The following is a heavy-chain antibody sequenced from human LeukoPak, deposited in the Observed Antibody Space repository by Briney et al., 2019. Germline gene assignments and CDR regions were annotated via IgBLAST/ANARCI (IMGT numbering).Heavy chain of an antibody. CDR2: SSSAGSSI. Sequence: GGSLSLFCAACGFTLSYYTTSWVRQAPGKGLEWVSSSSSAGSSIYYADSVKSRLTISRDNSKTSLYLQMSSLRVEDTAVYYCARDDVAWNDVHWFDPWGQGTLVTVSS. CDR1: GFTLSYYT. CDR3: ARDDVAWNDVHWFDP. V-gene: IGHV3-21*01. J-gene: IGHJ5*02. D-gene: IGHD1-1*01.